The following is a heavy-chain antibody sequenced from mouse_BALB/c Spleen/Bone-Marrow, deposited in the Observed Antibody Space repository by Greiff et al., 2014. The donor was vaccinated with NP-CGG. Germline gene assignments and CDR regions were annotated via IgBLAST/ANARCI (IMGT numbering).Heavy chain of an antibody. CDR3: ARVFTTATWGFAY. D-gene: IGHD1-2*01. V-gene: IGHV2-9*02. Sequence: VQRVESGPGLVAPSQSLSITCTVSGFSLTSYGVHWVRQPPGKGLEWLGAIWAGGSTNYNSALMSRLSITKDNSKSQVFLEMDSLQTDDTAMYYCARVFTTATWGFAYWGQGTLDTVSA. CDR2: IWAGGST. J-gene: IGHJ3*01. CDR1: GFSLTSYG.